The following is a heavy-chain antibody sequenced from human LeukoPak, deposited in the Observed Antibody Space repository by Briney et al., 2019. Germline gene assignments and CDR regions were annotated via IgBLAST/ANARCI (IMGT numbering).Heavy chain of an antibody. J-gene: IGHJ4*02. V-gene: IGHV3-11*03. CDR2: ISSGSSYT. D-gene: IGHD1-14*01. Sequence: PGGSLRLSCAASGVTFSDYYMSWIRQAPGKGLEWVSYISSGSSYTNYADSVKGRFTISRDNAKNSLYLQMNSLRAEDTAVYYCAKLSPPPEHHDTSAYYFDYWGQGTLVTVSS. CDR3: AKLSPPPEHHDTSAYYFDY. CDR1: GVTFSDYY.